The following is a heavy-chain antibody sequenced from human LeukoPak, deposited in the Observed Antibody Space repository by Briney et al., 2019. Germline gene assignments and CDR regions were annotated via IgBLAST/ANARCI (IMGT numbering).Heavy chain of an antibody. D-gene: IGHD5-24*01. CDR3: ARAPVEMATLFDF. Sequence: GRSLRLSCAASGFTFSSFAMHWVRQAPGKGLEWVAVISYDGSNKYYADSVKGRFTISRDNSKTTLYLQMNSLRAEDTAVYYCARAPVEMATLFDFWGQGTLVTVSS. J-gene: IGHJ4*02. CDR1: GFTFSSFA. CDR2: ISYDGSNK. V-gene: IGHV3-30-3*01.